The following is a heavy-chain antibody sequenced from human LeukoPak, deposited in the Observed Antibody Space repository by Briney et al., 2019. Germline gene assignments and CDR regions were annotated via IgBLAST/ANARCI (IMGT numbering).Heavy chain of an antibody. J-gene: IGHJ4*02. Sequence: GGSLRLSCAASGFTFSSYSMNWVRQAPGKGLEWVSSISSSSSYIYYADSVKGRFTISRDNAKNSLYLQMNGLRAEDTAVYYCARAEYYYDSSGYTFFDYWGQGTLVTVSS. CDR2: ISSSSSYI. CDR1: GFTFSSYS. V-gene: IGHV3-21*01. D-gene: IGHD3-22*01. CDR3: ARAEYYYDSSGYTFFDY.